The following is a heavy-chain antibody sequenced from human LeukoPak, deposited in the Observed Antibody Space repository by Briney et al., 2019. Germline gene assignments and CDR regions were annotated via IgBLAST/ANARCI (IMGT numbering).Heavy chain of an antibody. CDR1: GFTFSSYA. CDR2: ISSSSRST. J-gene: IGHJ3*02. D-gene: IGHD4-17*01. Sequence: AVSLTLSASASGFTFSSYAMSWVRQAPGKGREGVSAISSSSRSTYYADSGKVRFTTSRDNSKNPLYLQTKSLRAEDTAVYYCAKSRGGHEYGDVDAFDIWGQGEIVTVSS. CDR3: AKSRGGHEYGDVDAFDI. V-gene: IGHV3-23*01.